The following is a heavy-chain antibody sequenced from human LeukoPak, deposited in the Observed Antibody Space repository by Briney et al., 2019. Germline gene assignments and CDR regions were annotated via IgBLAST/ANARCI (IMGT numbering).Heavy chain of an antibody. CDR1: GFSFPSFG. CDR2: INTNTGNP. D-gene: IGHD6-13*01. Sequence: ASVKVSCKTSGFSFPSFGISWVRQSPGRGLEWMGWINTNTGNPTYAQGFTGRFVFSLDTSVSTAYLQISSLKAEDTAVYYCARDSKGGQQLVWGQGTLVTVSS. V-gene: IGHV7-4-1*02. J-gene: IGHJ4*02. CDR3: ARDSKGGQQLV.